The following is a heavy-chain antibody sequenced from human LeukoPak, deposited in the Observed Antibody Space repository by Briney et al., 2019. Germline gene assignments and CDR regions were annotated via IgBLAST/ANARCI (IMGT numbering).Heavy chain of an antibody. V-gene: IGHV3-74*01. CDR1: EFTFSSYW. CDR2: INSVGSST. CDR3: ARDPPPGEDDSSGYHFDY. D-gene: IGHD3-22*01. Sequence: GGSLRLSCAASEFTFSSYWMHWVRQAPGKGLVWVSRINSVGSSTSYADSVKGRFTISRDNAKNTLYLQMNSLRAEGTAVYYCARDPPPGEDDSSGYHFDYWGQGTLVTVSS. J-gene: IGHJ4*02.